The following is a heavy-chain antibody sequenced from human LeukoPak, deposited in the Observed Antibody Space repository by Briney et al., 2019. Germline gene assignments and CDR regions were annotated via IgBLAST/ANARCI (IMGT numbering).Heavy chain of an antibody. J-gene: IGHJ4*02. D-gene: IGHD3-22*01. CDR3: ARGKGIYYYDSSGYYYDY. CDR1: GYTLTELS. Sequence: ASVKVSCKVSGYTLTELSMHWVRQAPGKGLEWMGGFDPEDGETIYAQKFQGRVTMTEDTSTDTAYMELSSLRSEDTAVYYCARGKGIYYYDSSGYYYDYWGQGTLVTVSS. V-gene: IGHV1-24*01. CDR2: FDPEDGET.